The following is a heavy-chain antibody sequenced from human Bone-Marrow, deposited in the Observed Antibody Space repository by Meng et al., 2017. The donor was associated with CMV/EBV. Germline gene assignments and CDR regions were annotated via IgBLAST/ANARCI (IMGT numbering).Heavy chain of an antibody. Sequence: GESLKISCAASGFTFSTYEMNWVRQAPGKGLEWVSSISSSSDYIYNADSVKGRFTISRDNARNSLYLQMNSLRVEDTALYYCVRDRDIVGAPAPYNWFDHWGQGTLVTVSS. CDR2: ISSSSDYI. CDR1: GFTFSTYE. J-gene: IGHJ5*02. D-gene: IGHD2-2*01. V-gene: IGHV3-21*01. CDR3: VRDRDIVGAPAPYNWFDH.